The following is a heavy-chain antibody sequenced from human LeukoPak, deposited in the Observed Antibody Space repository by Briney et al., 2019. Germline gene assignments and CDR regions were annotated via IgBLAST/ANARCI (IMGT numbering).Heavy chain of an antibody. CDR2: IYYSGST. V-gene: IGHV4-59*01. CDR3: ASGSYSSSWYRYFQH. CDR1: GGSISSYY. Sequence: SETLSLTCTVSGGSISSYYWSWIRQPPGKGLKWIGYIYYSGSTNYNPSLKSRVTISVDTSKNQFSLKLSSVTAADTAVYYCASGSYSSSWYRYFQHWGQGTLVTVSS. D-gene: IGHD6-13*01. J-gene: IGHJ1*01.